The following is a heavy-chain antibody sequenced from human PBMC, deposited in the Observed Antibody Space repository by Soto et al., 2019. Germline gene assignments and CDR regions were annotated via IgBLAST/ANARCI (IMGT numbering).Heavy chain of an antibody. V-gene: IGHV4-30-2*01. CDR3: ARGPPFH. D-gene: IGHD3-16*01. CDR2: IYHSGST. J-gene: IGHJ4*02. CDR1: GGSISSGGYS. Sequence: SETLSLTCAVSGGSISSGGYSWSWIRQPPGKGLEWIGYIYHSGSTYYNPSLKSRVTISVDRSKNQFSLKPSSVTAADTAVYYCARGPPFHWGQGTLVTVSS.